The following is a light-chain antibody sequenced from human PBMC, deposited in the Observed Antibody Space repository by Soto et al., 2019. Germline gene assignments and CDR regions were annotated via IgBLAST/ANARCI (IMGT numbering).Light chain of an antibody. CDR3: QQLDSYPLT. V-gene: IGKV1-9*01. CDR1: QGINNY. Sequence: PLTQSPSSLSASVGDRVTITCRASQGINNYLGWYQQKPGKAPKLLIYAASTLLSGVPLRFSGSGSGTDFTLTISSLQPEDFASYYCQQLDSYPLTFGGGTKVEIK. CDR2: AAS. J-gene: IGKJ4*01.